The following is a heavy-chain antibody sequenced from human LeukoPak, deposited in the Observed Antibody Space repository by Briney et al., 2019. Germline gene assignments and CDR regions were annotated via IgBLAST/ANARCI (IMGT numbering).Heavy chain of an antibody. Sequence: LSETLSLTCAVYGGSFSGYYWSWIRQPPGKGLEWIGEINHSGSTNYNPSLKSRVTISVDTSKNQFSLKLSSVTAADTAVYYCARVREVRGVIIQYYFDYWGQGTLVTVSS. J-gene: IGHJ4*02. CDR2: INHSGST. D-gene: IGHD3-10*01. CDR1: GGSFSGYY. CDR3: ARVREVRGVIIQYYFDY. V-gene: IGHV4-34*01.